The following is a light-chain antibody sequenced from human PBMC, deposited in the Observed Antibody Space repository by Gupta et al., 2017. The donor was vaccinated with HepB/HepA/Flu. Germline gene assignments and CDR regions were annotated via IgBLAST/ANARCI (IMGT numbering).Light chain of an antibody. CDR2: GAS. J-gene: IGKJ1*01. CDR3: HQYGSSCWT. Sequence: EIVLTQSPGTLSLSPGERATLSCRASQSVSSTYLAWYQQKPDQAPRLLLFGASSRATGIPDTFSGSGSGTAFTLTISRLEPEDFAVYSCHQYGSSCWTFGQGTKVEIK. CDR1: QSVSSTY. V-gene: IGKV3-20*01.